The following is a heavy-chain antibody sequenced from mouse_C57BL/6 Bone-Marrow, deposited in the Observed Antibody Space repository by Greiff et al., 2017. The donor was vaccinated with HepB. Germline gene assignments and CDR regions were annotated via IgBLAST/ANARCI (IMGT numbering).Heavy chain of an antibody. J-gene: IGHJ1*03. D-gene: IGHD1-1*01. V-gene: IGHV3-6*01. CDR2: ISYDGSN. Sequence: ESGPGLVKPSQSLSLTCSVTGYSITSGYYWNWIRQFPGNKLEWMGYISYDGSNNYNPSLKNRISITRDTSKNQFFLKLNSVTTEDTATYYCARGFITTVVATSHFDVWGTGTTVTVSS. CDR1: GYSITSGYY. CDR3: ARGFITTVVATSHFDV.